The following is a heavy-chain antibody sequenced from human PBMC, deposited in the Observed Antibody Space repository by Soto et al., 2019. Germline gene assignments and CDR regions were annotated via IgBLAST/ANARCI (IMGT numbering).Heavy chain of an antibody. V-gene: IGHV5-51*01. J-gene: IGHJ6*02. D-gene: IGHD3-16*01. Sequence: PGESLKISCKGSGYSFTSYWIGWVRQMPGKGLEWMGIIYPGDSDTRYSPSFQGQVTISADKSISTAYLQWSSLKASDTAMYYCARGGPPEYYYYGMDVWGQGTTVTVSS. CDR3: ARGGPPEYYYYGMDV. CDR2: IYPGDSDT. CDR1: GYSFTSYW.